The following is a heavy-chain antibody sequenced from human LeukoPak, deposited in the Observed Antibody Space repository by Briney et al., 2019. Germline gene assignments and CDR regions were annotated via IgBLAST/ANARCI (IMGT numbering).Heavy chain of an antibody. CDR3: ARGGIAARFAY. CDR2: ISSGSSSI. CDR1: GFTVSTNY. J-gene: IGHJ4*02. D-gene: IGHD6-6*01. V-gene: IGHV3-48*04. Sequence: PGGSLRLSCAASGFTVSTNYLNWVRQAPGKGLEWVSYISSGSSSIFYADSVKGRFTISRDNAKNSLYLQMNSLRVEDTAVYYCARGGIAARFAYWGQGTLVTVSS.